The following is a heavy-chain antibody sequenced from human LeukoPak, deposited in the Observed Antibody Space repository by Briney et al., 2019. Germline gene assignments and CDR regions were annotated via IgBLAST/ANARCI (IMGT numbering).Heavy chain of an antibody. CDR2: ISGSGGGT. J-gene: IGHJ4*02. D-gene: IGHD3-22*01. V-gene: IGHV3-23*01. Sequence: QPEGSLRLSCAASGFTFSTYAVNWVRQAPGKGLEWVSAISGSGGGTYYADSVKGRFTISRDNSKNTLYLQMSSLRAEDTAVYYCAKDRGRYYDSSGYYWGYYFDSWGQGILVTVST. CDR1: GFTFSTYA. CDR3: AKDRGRYYDSSGYYWGYYFDS.